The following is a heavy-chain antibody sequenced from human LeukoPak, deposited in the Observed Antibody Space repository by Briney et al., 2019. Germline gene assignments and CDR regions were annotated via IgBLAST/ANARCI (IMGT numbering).Heavy chain of an antibody. CDR3: TRGRYGDYVS. V-gene: IGHV3-49*04. CDR2: IRDKDWRGTR. J-gene: IGHJ4*02. CDR1: GFTFSEHP. Sequence: GGSLRLSCAASGFTFSEHPITWVRQAPGRGLEWVGFIRDKDWRGTREYAASVKGRFTISRDDSKSIAYLQMNSLKTEDTAMYYCTRGRYGDYVSWGQGTLVIVSS. D-gene: IGHD4-17*01.